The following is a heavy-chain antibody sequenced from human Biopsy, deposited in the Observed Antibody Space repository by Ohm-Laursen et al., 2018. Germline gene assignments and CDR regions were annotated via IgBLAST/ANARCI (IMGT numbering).Heavy chain of an antibody. D-gene: IGHD4-11*01. CDR1: GDSVTKYY. CDR3: ARDSGILNYGNFKYYHYYGMDV. V-gene: IGHV4-59*02. Sequence: SETLSPTCPVSGDSVTKYYWSWIRQPPGKGLEWIGHIYYSVMTNYNPSLQSRVSISVDTSRNQVSLTLSSVTAADTAVYYCARDSGILNYGNFKYYHYYGMDVWGQGTKVTVSS. CDR2: IYYSVMT. J-gene: IGHJ6*02.